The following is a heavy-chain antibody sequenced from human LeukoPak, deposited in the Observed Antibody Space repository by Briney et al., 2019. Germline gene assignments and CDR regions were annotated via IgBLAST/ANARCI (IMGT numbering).Heavy chain of an antibody. Sequence: PGGFLRLSCAASGFTFDDYAMHWVRQAPGKGLEWVSLISWDGGSTYYADSVKGRFTISRDNSKNSLYLQMNSLRAEDTALYYCAKDERLDSSGSQEGYCYYMDVWGKGTTVTVSS. D-gene: IGHD6-19*01. V-gene: IGHV3-43D*04. CDR2: ISWDGGST. CDR1: GFTFDDYA. J-gene: IGHJ6*03. CDR3: AKDERLDSSGSQEGYCYYMDV.